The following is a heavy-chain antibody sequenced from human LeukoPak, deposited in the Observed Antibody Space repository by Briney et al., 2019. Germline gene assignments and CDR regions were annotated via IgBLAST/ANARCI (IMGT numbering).Heavy chain of an antibody. CDR1: GFTFDDYA. J-gene: IGHJ4*02. Sequence: GGSLRLSCAASGFTFDDYAMHWVRQAPGKGLEWVSLISGDGGSTYYADSVKGRFTISRDNSKNSLYLQMNSLRTEDTALYYCAKEYGSWSYYPYFGYWGQGTLVTVSS. CDR3: AKEYGSWSYYPYFGY. D-gene: IGHD3-10*01. CDR2: ISGDGGST. V-gene: IGHV3-43*02.